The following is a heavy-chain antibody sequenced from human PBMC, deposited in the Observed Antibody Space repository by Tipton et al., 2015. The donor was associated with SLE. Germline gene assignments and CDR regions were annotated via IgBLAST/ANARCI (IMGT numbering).Heavy chain of an antibody. CDR3: ARRGTVTGRKAFDI. V-gene: IGHV3-21*01. D-gene: IGHD4-17*01. Sequence: SLRLSCAASGFTFSSYSMNWVRQAPGKGLEWVSSISSSSSYMYYADSVKGRFTISRDNAKNSLYLQMNSLRAEDTAVYYCARRGTVTGRKAFDIWGQGTMVTVSS. CDR1: GFTFSSYS. CDR2: ISSSSSYM. J-gene: IGHJ3*02.